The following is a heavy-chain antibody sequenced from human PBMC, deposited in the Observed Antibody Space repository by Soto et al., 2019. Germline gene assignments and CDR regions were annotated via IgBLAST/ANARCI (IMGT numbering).Heavy chain of an antibody. Sequence: QVQLVQSGAEVKKPGSSVKVSCKSSGGTFSSYAISWVRQAPGQGLEWMGGIIPIFGTANYAQKFQGRVTITADESKSTAYMERSSLRSEDTAVYYCAHMSYSSGWYLRNWSDPWGQGTLVTVSS. CDR1: GGTFSSYA. D-gene: IGHD6-19*01. CDR3: AHMSYSSGWYLRNWSDP. V-gene: IGHV1-69*01. J-gene: IGHJ5*02. CDR2: IIPIFGTA.